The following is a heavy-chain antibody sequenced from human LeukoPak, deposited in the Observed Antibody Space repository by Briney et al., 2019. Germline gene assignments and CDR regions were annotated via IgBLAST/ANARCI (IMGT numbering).Heavy chain of an antibody. CDR1: GYTFTIYG. D-gene: IGHD6-13*01. Sequence: ASVKVSCKASGYTFTIYGISWVRQAPGQGREGMGWISAYNGNTNYAQKLQGRVTITTDTSTSTAYMELRSLRSDDTAVYYCARDFAGTPYYFDYWGQGTLVTVSS. J-gene: IGHJ4*02. V-gene: IGHV1-18*01. CDR2: ISAYNGNT. CDR3: ARDFAGTPYYFDY.